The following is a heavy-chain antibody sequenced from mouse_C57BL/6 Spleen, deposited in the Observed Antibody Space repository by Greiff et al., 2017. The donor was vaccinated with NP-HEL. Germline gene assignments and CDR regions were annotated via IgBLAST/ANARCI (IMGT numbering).Heavy chain of an antibody. J-gene: IGHJ1*03. CDR2: INPNNGGT. CDR3: AIYYGSSYDWYFDV. Sequence: EVQLQQSGPELVKPGASVKISCKASGYTFTDYYMNWVKQSHGKSLEWIGDINPNNGGTSYNQKFKGKATLTVDKSSSTAYMELRSLTSEDSAVYYCAIYYGSSYDWYFDVWGTGTTVTVSS. D-gene: IGHD1-1*01. CDR1: GYTFTDYY. V-gene: IGHV1-26*01.